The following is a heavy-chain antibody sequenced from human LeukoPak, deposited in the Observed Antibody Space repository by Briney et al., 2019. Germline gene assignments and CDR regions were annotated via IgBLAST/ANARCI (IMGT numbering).Heavy chain of an antibody. V-gene: IGHV3-48*03. D-gene: IGHD3-22*01. CDR2: ITSSGSTI. CDR1: GFTFSSYE. Sequence: GGSLRLSCAASGFTFSSYEMNWVRQAPGRGLEWVSYITSSGSTIYYADSVKGRFTISRDNAKNSLYLQMNSLRAEDTAVYYCAGLDSSGYWGQGTLVTVSS. J-gene: IGHJ4*02. CDR3: AGLDSSGY.